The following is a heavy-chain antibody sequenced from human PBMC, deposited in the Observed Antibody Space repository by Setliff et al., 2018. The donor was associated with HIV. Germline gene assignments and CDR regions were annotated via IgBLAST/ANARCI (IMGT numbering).Heavy chain of an antibody. Sequence: GASVKVSCKASGYTFTSYGISWVRQAPGQGLEWMGWISAYNGNTNYAQKLQGRVTMTTDTSTSTAYMGLRSLRSDDTAVYYCARDQLLWFGDPGWFDPWGQGTLVTVSS. J-gene: IGHJ5*02. V-gene: IGHV1-18*01. CDR2: ISAYNGNT. CDR3: ARDQLLWFGDPGWFDP. D-gene: IGHD3-10*01. CDR1: GYTFTSYG.